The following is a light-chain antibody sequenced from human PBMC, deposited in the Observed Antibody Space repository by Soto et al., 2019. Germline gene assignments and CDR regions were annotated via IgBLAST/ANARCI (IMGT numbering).Light chain of an antibody. J-gene: IGKJ5*01. CDR3: QQGYSPPIT. V-gene: IGKV1-39*01. Sequence: VTQAPSSVSASLGDRVAITCRASQSISSYLNWYQQKPGKAPKVLIYAASNLQSGVPSRFSGSGSGTDFALTISSLQPEDFATYYCQQGYSPPITFGQGTRLEIK. CDR1: QSISSY. CDR2: AAS.